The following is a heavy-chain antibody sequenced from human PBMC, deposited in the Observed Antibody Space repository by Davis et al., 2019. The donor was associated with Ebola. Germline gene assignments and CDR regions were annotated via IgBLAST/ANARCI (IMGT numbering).Heavy chain of an antibody. D-gene: IGHD4-11*01. J-gene: IGHJ5*02. CDR2: IYHYGDT. V-gene: IGHV4-39*01. CDR3: AKHTPLSDYFEP. Sequence: SETLSLTCSVSGDSMTGSGLYWGWIRQPPGKGLEWIATIYHYGDTYYDPSLKSRVSMSVDTSKNQFSLKLSSVTAADTAVYYCAKHTPLSDYFEPWGRGILVTVSP. CDR1: GDSMTGSGLY.